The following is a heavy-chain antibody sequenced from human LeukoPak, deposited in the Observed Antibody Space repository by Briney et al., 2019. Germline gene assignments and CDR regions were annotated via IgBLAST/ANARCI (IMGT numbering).Heavy chain of an antibody. CDR2: ITYDGSSK. CDR3: ARADLPAPPGGFFAEYFQH. D-gene: IGHD3-16*01. V-gene: IGHV3-30-3*01. CDR1: GFSFSSYA. Sequence: GRSLRLSCAASGFSFSSYAMHWVRQAPGKGLEWVAIITYDGSSKYYADSVEGRFTISRDQSKNTLYLQMNSLRPEDTAVYYCARADLPAPPGGFFAEYFQHWGRGTLVTVSS. J-gene: IGHJ1*01.